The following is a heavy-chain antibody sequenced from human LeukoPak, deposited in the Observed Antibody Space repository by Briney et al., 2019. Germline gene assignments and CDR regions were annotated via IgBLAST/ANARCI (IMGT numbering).Heavy chain of an antibody. Sequence: GGSLRLSCAASGFTFSDYYMSWIRQAPGKGLEWVSYISSSGSTIYYADSVKGRFTISRDNAKNSLYLQMNSLRAEDTAVYYCASRYSSSWYTIHWGQGTLVTVSS. D-gene: IGHD6-13*01. J-gene: IGHJ4*02. CDR1: GFTFSDYY. V-gene: IGHV3-11*01. CDR2: ISSSGSTI. CDR3: ASRYSSSWYTIH.